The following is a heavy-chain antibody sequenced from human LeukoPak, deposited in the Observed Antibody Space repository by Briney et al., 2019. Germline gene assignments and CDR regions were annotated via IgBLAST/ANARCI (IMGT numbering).Heavy chain of an antibody. D-gene: IGHD1-26*01. J-gene: IGHJ4*02. CDR1: GFTFSSYA. Sequence: GGSLRLSCAASGFTFSSYAMSWVRQAPGKGLEWVGRIKSKTDGGTTDYAAPVKGRFTISRDDSKNTLYLQMNSLKTEDTAVYYCTTDLVGAFDYWGQGTLVTVSS. V-gene: IGHV3-15*01. CDR3: TTDLVGAFDY. CDR2: IKSKTDGGTT.